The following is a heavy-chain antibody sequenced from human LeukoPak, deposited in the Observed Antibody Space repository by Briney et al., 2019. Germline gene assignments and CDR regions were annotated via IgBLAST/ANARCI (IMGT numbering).Heavy chain of an antibody. J-gene: IGHJ1*01. Sequence: SVKVSCKASGGTFSSYAISWVRQAPGQGLEWMGGIIPIFGTANYAQKFQGRVTITTDESTSTAYMELSSLRSEDTAVYYCATPGVHYDPSGYYPFQHWGQGTLVTVSS. CDR2: IIPIFGTA. D-gene: IGHD3-22*01. CDR1: GGTFSSYA. CDR3: ATPGVHYDPSGYYPFQH. V-gene: IGHV1-69*05.